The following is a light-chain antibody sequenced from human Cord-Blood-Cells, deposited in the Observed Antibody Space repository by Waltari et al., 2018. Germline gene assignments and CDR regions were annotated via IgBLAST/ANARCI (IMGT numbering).Light chain of an antibody. CDR3: QQYGSSPPWT. Sequence: DIELTQSPGTLSLSPGERATLSCRASQSVSSSYLAWYQQKPGQTPRLLIYGASSRATGSTDRCRGSGSGTDFAQTISSLEPKDFVVYYCQQYGSSPPWTFGQGTKVESK. CDR2: GAS. CDR1: QSVSSSY. V-gene: IGKV3-20*01. J-gene: IGKJ1*01.